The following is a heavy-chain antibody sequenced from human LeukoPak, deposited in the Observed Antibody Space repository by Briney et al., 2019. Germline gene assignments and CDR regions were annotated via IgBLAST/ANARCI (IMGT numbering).Heavy chain of an antibody. Sequence: ASVKVSCKASGYTFTSYDINWVRQATGQGLEWMGWMNPNSGNTGYAQKFQGRVTITRNTSISTAYMELSSLRSEDTAVYYCARGPFRYSSSGFPQAPNWFDPWGQGTLVTVSS. CDR1: GYTFTSYD. CDR3: ARGPFRYSSSGFPQAPNWFDP. CDR2: MNPNSGNT. J-gene: IGHJ5*02. D-gene: IGHD6-13*01. V-gene: IGHV1-8*03.